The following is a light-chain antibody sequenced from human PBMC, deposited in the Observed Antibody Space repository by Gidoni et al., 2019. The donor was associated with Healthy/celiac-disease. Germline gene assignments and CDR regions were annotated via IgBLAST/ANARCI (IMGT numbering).Light chain of an antibody. Sequence: IQITPSPSSLSASVVSRVTITCRSRQNISSYLHWYQQKPGKAPTLLIYAASSLESGVPSRFSGSGSGTDFTLTISSLQPEDFATYYCQQSYSTPLTFGGGTKVEIK. J-gene: IGKJ4*01. CDR2: AAS. CDR3: QQSYSTPLT. V-gene: IGKV1-39*01. CDR1: QNISSY.